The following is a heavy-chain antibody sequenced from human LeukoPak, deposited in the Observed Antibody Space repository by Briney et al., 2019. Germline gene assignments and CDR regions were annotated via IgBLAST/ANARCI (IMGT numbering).Heavy chain of an antibody. CDR2: VSGSGDTT. CDR3: AKARINSGYSTSDS. V-gene: IGHV3-23*01. J-gene: IGHJ4*02. D-gene: IGHD3-22*01. Sequence: GGSLRLFCAASGFTFSNYGMSWVRQAPGKGLEWVSTVSGSGDTTYYADSVKGRLTISRDNSKNTLYLQMNGLRAEDTALYYCAKARINSGYSTSDSWGQGTLVTVSS. CDR1: GFTFSNYG.